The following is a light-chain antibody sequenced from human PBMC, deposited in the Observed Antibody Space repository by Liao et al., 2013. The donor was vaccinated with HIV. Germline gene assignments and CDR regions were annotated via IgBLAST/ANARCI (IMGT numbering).Light chain of an antibody. CDR1: ALPKQY. J-gene: IGLJ2*01. CDR2: KDS. V-gene: IGLV3-25*01. CDR3: QAWDSSADVV. Sequence: SYELTQPPSVSVSPGQTARITCSGDALPKQYAYWYQQKPGQAPVLVIYKDSERPSGIPERFSGSNSGNTATLTISRVEAGDEADYFCQAWDSSADVVFGGGTKLTVL.